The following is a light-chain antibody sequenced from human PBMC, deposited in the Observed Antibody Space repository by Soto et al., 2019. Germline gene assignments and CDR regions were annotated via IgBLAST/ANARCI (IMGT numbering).Light chain of an antibody. Sequence: EIVMTQSPATLSVSPGERATLSCRASQSVSSKLAWYQQKPGQGPRLLIYGASSRATGIPARFSGSGSGTELTLTISSLQSEDFAVYYCQHYSTWLWTFGQGTKVEMK. CDR3: QHYSTWLWT. V-gene: IGKV3-15*01. CDR2: GAS. J-gene: IGKJ1*01. CDR1: QSVSSK.